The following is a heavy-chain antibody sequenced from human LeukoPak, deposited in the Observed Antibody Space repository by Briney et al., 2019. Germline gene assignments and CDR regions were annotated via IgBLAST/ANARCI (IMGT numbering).Heavy chain of an antibody. CDR1: GFTFSGYS. D-gene: IGHD3-22*01. CDR2: ISSTSTYI. CDR3: AKDQLGYYDSPNYFDY. J-gene: IGHJ4*02. Sequence: GGPLRLSCAASGFTFSGYSMNWVRQAPERGLEWVSSISSTSTYIYYADSVKGRFTISRDNAKNSLYLQMNSLRAEDTAVYYCAKDQLGYYDSPNYFDYWGQGTLVTVSS. V-gene: IGHV3-21*04.